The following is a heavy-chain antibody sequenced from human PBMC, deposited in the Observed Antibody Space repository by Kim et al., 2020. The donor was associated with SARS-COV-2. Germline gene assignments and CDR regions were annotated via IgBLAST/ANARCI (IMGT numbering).Heavy chain of an antibody. Sequence: ASVKVSCKASGYTFTSYGISWVRQAPGQGLEWMGGISAYNGNTNYAQKLQGRVTMTTDTSTSTAYMELRSLRSDDTAVYYCARDDRHGRSSGWYPDWFDPWGQGTLVTVSS. CDR2: ISAYNGNT. CDR1: GYTFTSYG. J-gene: IGHJ5*02. V-gene: IGHV1-18*01. D-gene: IGHD6-19*01. CDR3: ARDDRHGRSSGWYPDWFDP.